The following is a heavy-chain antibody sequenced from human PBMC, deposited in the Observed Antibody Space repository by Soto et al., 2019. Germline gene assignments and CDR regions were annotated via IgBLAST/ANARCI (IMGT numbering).Heavy chain of an antibody. D-gene: IGHD3-22*01. Sequence: GGSLRPSCAVSGFTFSNYAMSWVRQAPGKGLEWVSVISASGGNIYYADSVKGRFTISRDNSKNTLYLQLNILRAEDTALYYCAKVNYYDSSGYYPTDLWGQGTLVTVSS. CDR3: AKVNYYDSSGYYPTDL. V-gene: IGHV3-23*01. CDR1: GFTFSNYA. J-gene: IGHJ4*02. CDR2: ISASGGNI.